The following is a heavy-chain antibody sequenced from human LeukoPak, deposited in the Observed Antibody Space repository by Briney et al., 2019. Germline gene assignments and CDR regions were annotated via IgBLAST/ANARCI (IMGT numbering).Heavy chain of an antibody. D-gene: IGHD3-3*01. CDR2: ISYDGNNK. J-gene: IGHJ3*02. V-gene: IGHV3-30*07. Sequence: PGRSLRLSCAASGFNFESYAMHWVRQAPGKGLEWVAVISYDGNNKYYADSVRGRFTISRDNSKNTLYLQMNSLRAEDTAVYYCAKGQRSRIRTIFGPNHDAFDIWGQGTMVTVSS. CDR1: GFNFESYA. CDR3: AKGQRSRIRTIFGPNHDAFDI.